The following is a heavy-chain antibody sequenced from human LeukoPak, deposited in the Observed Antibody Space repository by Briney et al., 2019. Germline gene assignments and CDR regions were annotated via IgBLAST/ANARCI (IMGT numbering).Heavy chain of an antibody. D-gene: IGHD3-16*01. CDR2: INQAGSVQ. V-gene: IGHV3-7*04. J-gene: IGHJ4*02. CDR3: ARAVRGGADTY. CDR1: GFSFSAYY. Sequence: GGSLRLSCAASGFSFSAYYMNWVRHAPGKGPEWLANINQAGSVQHYVDSVRGRFTISRDHPRNSPFLQMNSLRAEDTAVYYCARAVRGGADTYWGQGTLVGVSS.